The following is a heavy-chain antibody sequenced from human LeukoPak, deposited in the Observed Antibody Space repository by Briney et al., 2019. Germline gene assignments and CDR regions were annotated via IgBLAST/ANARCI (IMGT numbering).Heavy chain of an antibody. D-gene: IGHD1-26*01. CDR1: GFTFSSYA. Sequence: GGSLRLSSAASGFTFSSYAMHWVRQAPGKGLEYVSAITSNGDKTYYGNSVKGRFTISRDNSKNTLYLQMGSLRIEDMAVYYCARGGATTLFDYWGQGTLVTVSS. J-gene: IGHJ4*02. CDR3: ARGGATTLFDY. CDR2: ITSNGDKT. V-gene: IGHV3-64*01.